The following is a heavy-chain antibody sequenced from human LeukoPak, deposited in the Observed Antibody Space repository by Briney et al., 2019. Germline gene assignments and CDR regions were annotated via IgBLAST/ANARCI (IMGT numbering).Heavy chain of an antibody. J-gene: IGHJ6*03. CDR1: GGTFSSYA. D-gene: IGHD2-2*01. Sequence: SVKVSCRASGGTFSSYAISWVRQAPGQGHEWMGGIIPIFGTANYAQKFQGRVTITTDESTSTAYMELSSLRSEDTAVYYCARGPVVPAATLGTYYYYYYYMDVWGKGTTVTVSS. CDR2: IIPIFGTA. V-gene: IGHV1-69*05. CDR3: ARGPVVPAATLGTYYYYYYYMDV.